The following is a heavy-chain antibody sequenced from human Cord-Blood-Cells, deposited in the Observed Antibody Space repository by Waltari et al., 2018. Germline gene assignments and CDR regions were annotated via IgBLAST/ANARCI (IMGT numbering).Heavy chain of an antibody. CDR1: GFTYSSYW. CDR2: IKQDGSEK. J-gene: IGHJ3*02. Sequence: EVQLVESGGGLVQPGGSLRLSCAASGFTYSSYWMSWVCQAPGKGLEWVANIKQDGSEKYYVDSVKGRFTISRDNAKNSLYLQMNSLRAEDTAVYYCARDYSQLGDAFDIWGQGTMVTVSS. CDR3: ARDYSQLGDAFDI. D-gene: IGHD6-13*01. V-gene: IGHV3-7*01.